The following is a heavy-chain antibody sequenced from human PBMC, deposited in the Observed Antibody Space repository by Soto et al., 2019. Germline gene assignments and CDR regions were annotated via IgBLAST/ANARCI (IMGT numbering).Heavy chain of an antibody. D-gene: IGHD1-26*01. CDR1: GGSISSYY. V-gene: IGHV4-59*01. CDR3: ARERHSGNYGRDV. CDR2: IYYSGST. Sequence: PSETLSLTCTVSGGSISSYYGSLLRQPPGKGLEWSGYIYYSGSTHYNPSLKSRGTISVDTSKNQFSLKLSSVTAAETAVYYCARERHSGNYGRDVWGLGTTVTVSS. J-gene: IGHJ6*02.